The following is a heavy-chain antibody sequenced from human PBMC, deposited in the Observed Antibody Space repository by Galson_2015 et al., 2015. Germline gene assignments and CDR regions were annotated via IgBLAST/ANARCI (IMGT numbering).Heavy chain of an antibody. J-gene: IGHJ2*01. Sequence: SVKVSCKASGHTFTSYAMHWVRQAPGKRLEWMGWINAGNGNTKYSQKFQGRVTITRDTSKSTAYMELSSLRSEDTAVYYCARGVYCWDFDFWGRGTLVTVSS. D-gene: IGHD2-15*01. CDR2: INAGNGNT. CDR1: GHTFTSYA. V-gene: IGHV1-3*01. CDR3: ARGVYCWDFDF.